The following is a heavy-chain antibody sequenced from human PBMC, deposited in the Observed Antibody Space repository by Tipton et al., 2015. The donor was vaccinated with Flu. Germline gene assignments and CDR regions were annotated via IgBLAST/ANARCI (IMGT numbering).Heavy chain of an antibody. V-gene: IGHV4-39*07. CDR3: ARRDYSNYVSEPKNWFDS. CDR2: IFHSGNS. CDR1: GSSIRSSNYY. J-gene: IGHJ5*01. D-gene: IGHD4-11*01. Sequence: TLSLTCSVSGSSIRSSNYYWGWIRQPPGKGLEWIGNIFHSGNSYHNPSLKSRVTMSVETSKNQFSLKLSSVTAADTAVYYRARRDYSNYVSEPKNWFDSWGQGVLVIVSS.